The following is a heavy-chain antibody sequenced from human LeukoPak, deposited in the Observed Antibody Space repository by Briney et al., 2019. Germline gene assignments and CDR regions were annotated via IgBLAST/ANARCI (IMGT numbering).Heavy chain of an antibody. Sequence: ASVKVSCKASGYTFTGYHMHWVRQAPGQGLEWMGWINPDSGGTDYAQKFQGRVTMTRDTSISTAYMELSRLRSDDTAVYYCAVYYCSGGSCYSGEWFDPWGQGTLVTVSS. J-gene: IGHJ5*02. V-gene: IGHV1-2*02. CDR2: INPDSGGT. D-gene: IGHD2-15*01. CDR3: AVYYCSGGSCYSGEWFDP. CDR1: GYTFTGYH.